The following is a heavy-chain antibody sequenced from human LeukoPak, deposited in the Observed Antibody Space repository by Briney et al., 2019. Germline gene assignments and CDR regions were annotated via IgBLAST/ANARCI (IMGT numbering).Heavy chain of an antibody. D-gene: IGHD5-12*01. CDR1: EFTVSSNH. CDR2: IYSGGST. Sequence: GGSLRLSCAASEFTVSSNHMGWVRQAPGKGLEWVSVIYSGGSTSYADSVKGRFTISRDNSQNTLFLQMNSLRAEDTAVYYCASGKYTGYDFGYWGQGTLVTVSS. J-gene: IGHJ4*02. V-gene: IGHV3-53*01. CDR3: ASGKYTGYDFGY.